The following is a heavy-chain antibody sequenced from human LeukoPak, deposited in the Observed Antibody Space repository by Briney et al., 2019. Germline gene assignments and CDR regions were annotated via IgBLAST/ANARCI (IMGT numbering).Heavy chain of an antibody. CDR1: GGTFSSYA. V-gene: IGHV1-69*04. CDR3: ARLGNYYDSSGYYDY. D-gene: IGHD3-22*01. Sequence: ASVKVSCKASGGTFSSYAISWVRQAPGQGLEWMGRIIPILGIANYAQKFQGRVTITADKSTSTAYMELSSLRSEDTAVYYCARLGNYYDSSGYYDYWGQGTLVTVSS. CDR2: IIPILGIA. J-gene: IGHJ4*02.